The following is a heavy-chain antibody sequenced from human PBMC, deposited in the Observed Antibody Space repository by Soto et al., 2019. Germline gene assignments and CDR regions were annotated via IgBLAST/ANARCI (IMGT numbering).Heavy chain of an antibody. J-gene: IGHJ6*02. CDR2: IYPGDSVT. Sequence: PGVPMKISSKGSGYSFANFWIGWVSQMPGKGLEWMGIIYPGDSVTKTSPSFQGQVTISADKSISTAYLQWRSLKPSDTAMYYCTRQSNYYGIDVWGQGTTVTVSS. CDR1: GYSFANFW. V-gene: IGHV5-51*01. CDR3: TRQSNYYGIDV.